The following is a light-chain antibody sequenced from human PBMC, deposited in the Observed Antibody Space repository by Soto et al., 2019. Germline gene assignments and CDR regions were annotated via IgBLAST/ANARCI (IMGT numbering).Light chain of an antibody. Sequence: QSVLTQPRSVSGSPGQSVTISCTATGSDVGDSSHVSWYQLHPGKAPKLMIYEVNNRPSGVPDRFSGSKSGSTASLTISGLQAEDEAEYYCGTWDSSLSAGVFGGGTQLTVL. CDR3: GTWDSSLSAGV. CDR2: EVN. J-gene: IGLJ3*02. CDR1: GSDVGDSSH. V-gene: IGLV2-11*01.